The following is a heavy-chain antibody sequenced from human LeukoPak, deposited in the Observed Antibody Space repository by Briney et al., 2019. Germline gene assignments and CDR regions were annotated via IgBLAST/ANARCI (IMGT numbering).Heavy chain of an antibody. CDR2: IIPILGIA. Sequence: SVKVSCKASGYTFTSYGISWVRQAPGQGLEWMGRIIPILGIANYAQKFQGRVTITANKSTSTAYMELSSLRSEDTAVYYCARVSTGIAVAGFFDYWGQGTLVTVSS. CDR3: ARVSTGIAVAGFFDY. V-gene: IGHV1-69*04. D-gene: IGHD6-19*01. CDR1: GYTFTSYG. J-gene: IGHJ4*02.